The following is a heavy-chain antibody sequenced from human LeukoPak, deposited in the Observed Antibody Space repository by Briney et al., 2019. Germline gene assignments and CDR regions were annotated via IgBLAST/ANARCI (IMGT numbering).Heavy chain of an antibody. Sequence: PGGSLTLSCAASGFTFSSYSMNWVRQAPGKGLEWVSSISGSSSYIYYADSVKGRFTISRDNAKNSLYLQMNSLRAEDTAVYYCARDSPMTTVTTTYLNIWGQGTMVTVSS. V-gene: IGHV3-21*01. CDR1: GFTFSSYS. CDR3: ARDSPMTTVTTTYLNI. J-gene: IGHJ3*02. D-gene: IGHD4-17*01. CDR2: ISGSSSYI.